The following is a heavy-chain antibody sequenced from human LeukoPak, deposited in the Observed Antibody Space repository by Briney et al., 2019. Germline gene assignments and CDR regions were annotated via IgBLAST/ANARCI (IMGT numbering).Heavy chain of an antibody. D-gene: IGHD6-13*01. CDR1: GGSISSGGYS. CDR2: IYHSGCT. Sequence: SETLSLTCAVSGGSISSGGYSWSWIRQPPGKGLEWIGYIYHSGCTYYNPSLKSRVTISVDRSKNQFSLKLSSVTAADTAVYYCARVLGYSSSWYVDYWGQGTLVTVSS. J-gene: IGHJ4*02. CDR3: ARVLGYSSSWYVDY. V-gene: IGHV4-30-2*01.